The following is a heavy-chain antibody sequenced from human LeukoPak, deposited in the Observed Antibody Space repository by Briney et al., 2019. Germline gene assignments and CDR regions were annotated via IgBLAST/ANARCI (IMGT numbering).Heavy chain of an antibody. D-gene: IGHD1-26*01. V-gene: IGHV4-39*01. CDR1: GGSISSSSYY. J-gene: IGHJ4*02. CDR2: IYYSGST. Sequence: SETLSLTCTVSGGSISSSSYYWGWIRQPPGKGLEWIGSIYYSGSTYYNPSLKSRVTISVDTSKNQFSLKLSSVTAADTAVYYCASRRIVGATIDYWGQGTPVTVSS. CDR3: ASRRIVGATIDY.